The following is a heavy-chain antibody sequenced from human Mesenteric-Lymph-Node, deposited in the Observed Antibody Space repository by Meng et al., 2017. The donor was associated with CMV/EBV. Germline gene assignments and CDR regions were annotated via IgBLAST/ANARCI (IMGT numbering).Heavy chain of an antibody. Sequence: SETLSLTCTVSGGSISSYYWSWIRQPPGKGLERIGCIYHSGSTNYNPSLKSRVTVSIDTSKKQFSLKLSSVTAADTAVYYCARIRGSSVVDYWGQGTLVTVSS. J-gene: IGHJ4*02. D-gene: IGHD6-6*01. CDR2: IYHSGST. CDR3: ARIRGSSVVDY. CDR1: GGSISSYY. V-gene: IGHV4-59*01.